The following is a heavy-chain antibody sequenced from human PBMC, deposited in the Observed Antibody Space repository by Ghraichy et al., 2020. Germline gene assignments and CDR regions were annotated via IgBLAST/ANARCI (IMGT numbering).Heavy chain of an antibody. CDR3: AKNSGTYSGEIDL. CDR1: RFTFSSHV. J-gene: IGHJ4*02. D-gene: IGHD1-26*01. Sequence: GGSLRLSCAASRFTFSSHVMIWVRQAPGKGLEWVSSISGSDIRTYYADSVKGRFTISRDNSKNTLYLQMNSLRAEDTAIYYCAKNSGTYSGEIDLWGQGTLVTVSS. V-gene: IGHV3-23*01. CDR2: ISGSDIRT.